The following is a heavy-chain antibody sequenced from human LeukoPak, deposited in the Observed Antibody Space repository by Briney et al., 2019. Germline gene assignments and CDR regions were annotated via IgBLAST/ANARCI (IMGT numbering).Heavy chain of an antibody. CDR1: GFTFSSYA. V-gene: IGHV3-23*01. CDR3: AKDRGGSSSAEERDY. Sequence: PGGSLRLSCAASGFTFSSYAMSWVRQAPGKGLEWVSAISGSGGSTYYADSVKGRFTISRDNSKNTLYLQMNSLRAEDTAVYYCAKDRGGSSSAEERDYWGQGTLVTVSS. J-gene: IGHJ4*02. D-gene: IGHD6-13*01. CDR2: ISGSGGST.